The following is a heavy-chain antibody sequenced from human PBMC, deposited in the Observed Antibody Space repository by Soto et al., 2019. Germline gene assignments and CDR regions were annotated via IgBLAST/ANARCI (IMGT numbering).Heavy chain of an antibody. V-gene: IGHV1-18*01. CDR3: ARDPRPYCSSTSCYREAFDI. CDR1: GYTFTSYG. J-gene: IGHJ3*02. D-gene: IGHD2-2*01. CDR2: ISAYNGNT. Sequence: GASVKVSCKASGYTFTSYGISWVRQAPGQGLEWMGWISAYNGNTNYAQKLQGRVTMTTDTSTSTAYMELRSLRSDDTAVYYCARDPRPYCSSTSCYREAFDIWGQGTMVTVSS.